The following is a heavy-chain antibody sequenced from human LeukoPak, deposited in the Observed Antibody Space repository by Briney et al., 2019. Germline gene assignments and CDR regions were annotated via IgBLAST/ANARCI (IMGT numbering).Heavy chain of an antibody. CDR1: GGTFSSYA. V-gene: IGHV1-69*04. J-gene: IGHJ6*02. CDR2: IIPIFGIA. D-gene: IGHD4-11*01. CDR3: ARDGAGGYSNYYYGMDV. Sequence: GASVKVSCKASGGTFSSYAISWVRQAPGQGLEWMGRIIPIFGIANYAQKFQGRVTITADKSTSTAYMELSSLRSEDTAVYYCARDGAGGYSNYYYGMDVWGQGTTATVSS.